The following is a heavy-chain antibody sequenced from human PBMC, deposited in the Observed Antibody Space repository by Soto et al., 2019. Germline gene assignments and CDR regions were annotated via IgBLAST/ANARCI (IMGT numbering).Heavy chain of an antibody. D-gene: IGHD2-21*02. V-gene: IGHV2-5*02. CDR3: AHRDCGGDCYSFAFDI. CDR2: IYWDDDK. J-gene: IGHJ3*02. CDR1: GSSLTTSALG. Sequence: QITLKESGPTLVKPTQTLTLTCTFSGSSLTTSALGVGWIRWPPGKALEWLALIYWDDDKRYSPPLKSRLPIAKDTSKNQVVLTMTTMDPVDTSTYYCAHRDCGGDCYSFAFDIWGQGTMVTVSS.